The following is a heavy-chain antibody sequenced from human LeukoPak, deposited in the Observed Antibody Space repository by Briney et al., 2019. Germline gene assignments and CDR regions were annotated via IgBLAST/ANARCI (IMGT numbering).Heavy chain of an antibody. CDR1: GFTFSSYW. D-gene: IGHD3-22*01. V-gene: IGHV3-74*01. CDR3: ARCWDITGYYSFPLDY. J-gene: IGHJ4*02. CDR2: IKSDGSST. Sequence: SGESLRLSCAASGFTFSSYWMHWVRQTPEKGLVWVSRIKSDGSSTSYADSVKGRFTISRDNAKNTLYLQMNSLRAEDTAVYYCARCWDITGYYSFPLDYWGQGTLVTVSS.